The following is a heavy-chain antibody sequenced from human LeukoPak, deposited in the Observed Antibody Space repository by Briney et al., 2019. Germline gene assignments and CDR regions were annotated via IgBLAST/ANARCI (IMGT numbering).Heavy chain of an antibody. CDR3: ARDYYDSGSYGGISFDN. Sequence: GGSLRLSCAASGFTFSNFWTTWVRQAPGKGLEWVSGINNHDGNTYNADSVKGRFIISRDDSKNTLYLQMNSLRAEDTAVYYCARDYYDSGSYGGISFDNWGQGTLVTVSS. CDR2: INNHDGNT. CDR1: GFTFSNFW. J-gene: IGHJ4*02. V-gene: IGHV3-23*01. D-gene: IGHD3-10*01.